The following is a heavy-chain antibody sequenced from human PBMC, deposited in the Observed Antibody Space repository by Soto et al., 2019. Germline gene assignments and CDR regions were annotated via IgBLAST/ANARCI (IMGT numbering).Heavy chain of an antibody. CDR1: GFSFSSYA. CDR3: ARDMYSSDYFVKWFEP. CDR2: ISHDGINK. D-gene: IGHD6-19*01. Sequence: QVRLVESGGGVVQPGRSLRLSCTASGFSFSSYAMYWFRQPPGKGLEWGAVISHDGINKHYADSVKGRVTVSRDNSNHSLDLQLNSLRGEETAMYYCARDMYSSDYFVKWFEPWGQGTLVTVSS. V-gene: IGHV3-30-3*01. J-gene: IGHJ5*02.